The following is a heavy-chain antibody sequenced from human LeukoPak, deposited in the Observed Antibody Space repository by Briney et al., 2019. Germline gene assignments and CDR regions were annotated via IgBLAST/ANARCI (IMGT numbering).Heavy chain of an antibody. V-gene: IGHV3-66*01. CDR1: GFTVSSNY. CDR3: ARPVDIVGHFDY. D-gene: IGHD5-12*01. Sequence: GGSLRLSCAASGFTVSSNYMSWVRQAPGKGLEWVSVIYSGGSTYYADSVKGRFTISRDNSKNTLYLQMNSLRAEDTAVYYCARPVDIVGHFDYWGQGTLVTVSS. J-gene: IGHJ4*02. CDR2: IYSGGST.